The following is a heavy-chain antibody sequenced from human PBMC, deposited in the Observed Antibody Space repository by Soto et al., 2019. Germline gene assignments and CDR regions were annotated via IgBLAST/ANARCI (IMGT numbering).Heavy chain of an antibody. CDR3: AFNSGSGSYYFDY. J-gene: IGHJ4*01. V-gene: IGHV3-23*01. Sequence: PGGSLRLSCAASGFTFSSYAMWWVRQAPGKGLECVSAISGGETTYYADSVKGRFTISRDNSKNTLYLQMNSLRAEDTAVYYCAFNSGSGSYYFDYWGQGTLVTVSS. D-gene: IGHD3-10*01. CDR2: ISGGETT. CDR1: GFTFSSYA.